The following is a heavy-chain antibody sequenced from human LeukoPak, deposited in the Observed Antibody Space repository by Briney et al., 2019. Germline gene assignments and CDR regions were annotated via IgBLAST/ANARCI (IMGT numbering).Heavy chain of an antibody. CDR2: INHSGST. CDR3: ASDLGYSSSWSFDY. V-gene: IGHV4-34*01. CDR1: GGSFSGYY. J-gene: IGHJ4*02. D-gene: IGHD6-13*01. Sequence: PPETLSLTCAVYGGSFSGYYWSWIRQPPGKGLEWIGEINHSGSTNYNPSLKSRVTISVDTSKNQFSLKLSSVTAADTAVYYCASDLGYSSSWSFDYWGQGTLVTVSS.